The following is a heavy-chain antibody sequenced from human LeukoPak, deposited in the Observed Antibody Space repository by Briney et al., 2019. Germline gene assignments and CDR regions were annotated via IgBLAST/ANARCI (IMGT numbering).Heavy chain of an antibody. CDR2: IYYSGST. CDR1: GGSISSYY. V-gene: IGHV4-59*08. D-gene: IGHD3-10*01. Sequence: SETLSLTCTVSGGSISSYYWSWIRQPPGKGLEWIGYIYYSGSTNYNPSLKSRVTISVDTSKNQFSLKLSSVTAADTAVYYCARQYGSEYYYYHYGMDVWGQGTTVTVSS. CDR3: ARQYGSEYYYYHYGMDV. J-gene: IGHJ6*02.